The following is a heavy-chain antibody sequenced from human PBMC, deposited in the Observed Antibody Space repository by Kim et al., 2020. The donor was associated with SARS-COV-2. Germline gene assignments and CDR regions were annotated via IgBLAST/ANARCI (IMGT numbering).Heavy chain of an antibody. V-gene: IGHV4-34*01. CDR2: INHSGST. Sequence: SETLSLTCAVYGGSFSGYYWSWIRQPPGKGLEWIGEINHSGSTNYNPSLKSRVTISVDTSKNQFSLKLSSVTAADTAVYYCARGRWIQLWLRYYYGMDVWGQGTTVTVSS. CDR1: GGSFSGYY. J-gene: IGHJ6*02. CDR3: ARGRWIQLWLRYYYGMDV. D-gene: IGHD5-18*01.